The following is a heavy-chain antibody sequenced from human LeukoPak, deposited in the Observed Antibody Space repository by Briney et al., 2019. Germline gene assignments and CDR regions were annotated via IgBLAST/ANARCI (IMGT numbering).Heavy chain of an antibody. CDR2: KSSTSSAI. J-gene: IGHJ4*02. V-gene: IGHV3-48*04. D-gene: IGHD3-16*01. CDR1: GFQLRLLS. CDR3: ARVIGSYGDSAY. Sequence: GGSLRLFRTASGFQLRLLSMKCARHPPGKGREWLSYKSSTSSAIYYADSVKGRFTISRDNAKTSLYLQIDSLRAEDTAIYYCARVIGSYGDSAYWGQGTLVTVSS.